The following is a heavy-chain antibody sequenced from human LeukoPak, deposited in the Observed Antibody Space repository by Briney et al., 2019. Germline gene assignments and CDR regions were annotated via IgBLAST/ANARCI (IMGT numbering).Heavy chain of an antibody. D-gene: IGHD6-6*01. CDR3: ASLSSSAEGDYYYYGMDV. Sequence: GRSLRPSCAASGFTFSSYGMHWVRQAPGKGLEWVAVIWYDGSNKYYADSVKGRFTISRDNSKNTLYLQMNSLRAEDTAVYYCASLSSSAEGDYYYYGMDVWGQGTTVTVSS. J-gene: IGHJ6*02. CDR1: GFTFSSYG. V-gene: IGHV3-33*01. CDR2: IWYDGSNK.